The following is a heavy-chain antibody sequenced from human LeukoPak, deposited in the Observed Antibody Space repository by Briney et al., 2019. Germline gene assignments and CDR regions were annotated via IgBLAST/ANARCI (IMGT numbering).Heavy chain of an antibody. V-gene: IGHV3-23*01. CDR3: AKDRVYYYDSSGYYRPLGGFDY. Sequence: GGSLRLSCAASGFTFSSYAMSWARQAPGKGLEWVSAISGSGGSTYYADSVKGRFTISRDNSKNTLYLQMNSLRAEDTAVYYCAKDRVYYYDSSGYYRPLGGFDYWGQGTLVTVSS. CDR2: ISGSGGST. CDR1: GFTFSSYA. D-gene: IGHD3-22*01. J-gene: IGHJ4*02.